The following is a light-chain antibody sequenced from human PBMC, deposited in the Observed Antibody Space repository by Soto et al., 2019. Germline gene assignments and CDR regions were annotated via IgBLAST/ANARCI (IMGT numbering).Light chain of an antibody. Sequence: DIQMTQSPSTLSASGGDSVTITCRASQNIGGWLAWYQQKPGEAPKLLISKASTLESGVPSRFSGRSFGTEFTLTISSLQPDDFGTYFCQHYKNSPYTFGQGTKLEIK. CDR3: QHYKNSPYT. J-gene: IGKJ2*01. V-gene: IGKV1-5*03. CDR1: QNIGGW. CDR2: KAS.